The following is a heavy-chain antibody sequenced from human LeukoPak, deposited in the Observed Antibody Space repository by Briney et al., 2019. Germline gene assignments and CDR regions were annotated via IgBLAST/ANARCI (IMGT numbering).Heavy chain of an antibody. CDR3: TTMTVVPTDY. J-gene: IGHJ4*02. D-gene: IGHD2-2*01. CDR2: ISGSGGTT. CDR1: GFTFSSYA. Sequence: PGGSLRLSCAASGFTFSSYAMSWVRQAPGKGLEWVSAISGSGGTTYSADSVKGRFAISRDNSKNTLYLQMSSLKTEDTAVYHCTTMTVVPTDYWGQGTLVTVSS. V-gene: IGHV3-23*01.